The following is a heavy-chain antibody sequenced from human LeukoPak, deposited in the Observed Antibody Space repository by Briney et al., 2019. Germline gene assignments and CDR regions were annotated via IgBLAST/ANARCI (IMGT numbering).Heavy chain of an antibody. CDR1: GFTFSSYW. D-gene: IGHD3-22*01. J-gene: IGHJ4*02. CDR3: ARVRGYDTSDYDY. CDR2: INTDGSST. Sequence: GWSLRLSCAASGFTFSSYWMHWVRPGPGKGLVWVSRINTDGSSTRYADSVKGRFTISRDNAKNTLYLQMNTLRAEDTAVYYCARVRGYDTSDYDYWGQGTLVTVSS. V-gene: IGHV3-74*01.